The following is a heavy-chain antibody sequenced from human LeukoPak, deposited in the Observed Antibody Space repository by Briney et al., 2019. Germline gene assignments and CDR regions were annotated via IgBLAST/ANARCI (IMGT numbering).Heavy chain of an antibody. V-gene: IGHV3-33*06. D-gene: IGHD2-15*01. J-gene: IGHJ4*02. CDR2: IWYDGSNK. CDR1: GFTFSSDG. Sequence: PGKSLRLSCAASGFTFSSDGMHWVRQAPGKGLEWVAVIWYDGSNKYYADSVKGRFTISRDNSKNTLYLQMNSLRAEDTAVYHCANGWSPDYWGRGTLVTVSS. CDR3: ANGWSPDY.